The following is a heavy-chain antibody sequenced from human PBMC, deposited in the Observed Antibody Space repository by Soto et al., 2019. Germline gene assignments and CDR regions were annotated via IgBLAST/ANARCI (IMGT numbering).Heavy chain of an antibody. V-gene: IGHV1-58*01. Sequence: ASVKVSCKASGFTFTSSAVQWVRQARGQRLEWIGWIVVGSGNTNYAQKFQERVTITRDMSTSTAYMELSSVTAADTAVYYCARDSDLGFGESNAIDYWGQGTLVTVS. CDR1: GFTFTSSA. CDR3: ARDSDLGFGESNAIDY. D-gene: IGHD3-10*01. J-gene: IGHJ4*02. CDR2: IVVGSGNT.